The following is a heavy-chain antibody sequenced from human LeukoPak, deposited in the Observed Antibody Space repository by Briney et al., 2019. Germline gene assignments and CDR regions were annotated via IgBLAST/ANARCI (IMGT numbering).Heavy chain of an antibody. CDR3: AMGYYDFWSGSLAFDI. V-gene: IGHV4-34*01. Sequence: PSETLSLTCAVYGGSFSGYYWSWIRQPPGKGLEWIGEINHSGSTNYNPSLKSRVTISVDTSKNQFSLKLSSVTAADTAVYYCAMGYYDFWSGSLAFDIWGQGTMVTVSS. J-gene: IGHJ3*02. CDR1: GGSFSGYY. CDR2: INHSGST. D-gene: IGHD3-3*01.